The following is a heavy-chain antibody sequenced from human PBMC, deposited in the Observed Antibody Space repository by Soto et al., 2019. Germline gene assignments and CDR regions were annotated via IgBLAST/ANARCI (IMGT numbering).Heavy chain of an antibody. Sequence: GGSLRLSCTVSADSEFSFSDQYIDWVRRAPGKGLEWVGRSRNGVNNLSTAYAASVQGRFTISRDESKNTVYLQMHSLKTDDTAVYYCSRVDPSAKNPDYWGQGTLVTVSS. CDR3: SRVDPSAKNPDY. J-gene: IGHJ4*02. D-gene: IGHD2-15*01. CDR1: EFSFSDQY. CDR2: SRNGVNNLST. V-gene: IGHV3-72*01.